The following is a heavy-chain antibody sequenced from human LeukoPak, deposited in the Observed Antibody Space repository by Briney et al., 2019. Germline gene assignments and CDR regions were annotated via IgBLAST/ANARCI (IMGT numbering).Heavy chain of an antibody. CDR1: GYSFTIYW. Sequence: GESLKISCKTSGYSFTIYWIGWVRQMPGKGLEWMGIIYPGDSDTRYSPSFQGQVTISADKSISTAYLQWSSLKASDTAMYYCARESVVTYYYDSSGYRYNWFDPWGQGTLVTVSS. CDR3: ARESVVTYYYDSSGYRYNWFDP. V-gene: IGHV5-51*01. J-gene: IGHJ5*02. CDR2: IYPGDSDT. D-gene: IGHD3-22*01.